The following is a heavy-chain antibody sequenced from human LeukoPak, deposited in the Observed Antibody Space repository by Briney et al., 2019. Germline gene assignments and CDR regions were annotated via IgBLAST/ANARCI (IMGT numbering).Heavy chain of an antibody. CDR2: ISAAGGP. CDR1: GGSISVSNYY. Sequence: SETLSLTCSLSGGSISVSNYYWTWFRQPAGKGLEWIGRISAAGGPTYTPSLKRRVTISMDTSKNLFSLKLNSVTAADTAVYYCARAGGVLGYFDYWGQGALVTVSS. D-gene: IGHD3-10*01. J-gene: IGHJ4*02. CDR3: ARAGGVLGYFDY. V-gene: IGHV4-61*02.